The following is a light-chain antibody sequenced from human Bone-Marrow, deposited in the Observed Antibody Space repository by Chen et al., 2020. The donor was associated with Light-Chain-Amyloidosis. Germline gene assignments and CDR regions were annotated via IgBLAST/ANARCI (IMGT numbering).Light chain of an antibody. V-gene: IGKV3-20*01. CDR1: QTISSNY. Sequence: IVLTPSPGTLSLSPGEGANLSCRASQTISSNYLTWYQQKFGQAPRLLIYGSSSRATGIPDRFTGSGSGTDFTLTINRLEPEDFEMYYCQQYGTSPLTFGGGTKVEIK. CDR2: GSS. CDR3: QQYGTSPLT. J-gene: IGKJ4*01.